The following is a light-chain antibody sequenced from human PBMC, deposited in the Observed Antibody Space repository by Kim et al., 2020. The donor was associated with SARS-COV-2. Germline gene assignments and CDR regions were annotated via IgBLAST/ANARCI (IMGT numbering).Light chain of an antibody. V-gene: IGLV2-14*04. CDR3: TSYTSSSTV. Sequence: PGQSITLSCTGTSSDVDGYNYVSLYQQHPGKAPKLMIYDFSKRPSGVSNRFSGSKSGNTASLTISGLQAEDEADYYCTSYTSSSTVFGTGTKVTVL. J-gene: IGLJ1*01. CDR1: SSDVDGYNY. CDR2: DFS.